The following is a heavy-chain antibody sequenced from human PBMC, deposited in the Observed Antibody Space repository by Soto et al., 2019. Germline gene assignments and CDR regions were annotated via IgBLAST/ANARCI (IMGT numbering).Heavy chain of an antibody. CDR2: ISSSSSYI. CDR1: GFTFSSYS. V-gene: IGHV3-21*01. Sequence: GGSLRLSCAASGFTFSSYSMNWVRQAPGKGLEWVSSISSSSSYIYYADSVKGRFTISRDNAKNSLYLQMNSLRAEDTAVYSCARDQDWGYALYAFDIWGQGTMVTVSS. J-gene: IGHJ3*02. CDR3: ARDQDWGYALYAFDI. D-gene: IGHD7-27*01.